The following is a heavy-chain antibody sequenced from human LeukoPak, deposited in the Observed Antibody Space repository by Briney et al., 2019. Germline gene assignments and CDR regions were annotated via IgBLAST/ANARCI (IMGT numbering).Heavy chain of an antibody. V-gene: IGHV4-34*01. CDR1: GGSFSGYY. D-gene: IGHD3-16*02. J-gene: IGHJ4*02. CDR2: INHSGST. CDR3: ARDQRPMSYDYVWGSYRPGSYFDY. Sequence: PSETLSLTCAVYGGSFSGYYWSWIRQPPGKGLEWIGEINHSGSTNYNPSLKSRVTISVDTSKNQFSLKLSSVTAADTAVYYCARDQRPMSYDYVWGSYRPGSYFDYWGQGTLVTVSS.